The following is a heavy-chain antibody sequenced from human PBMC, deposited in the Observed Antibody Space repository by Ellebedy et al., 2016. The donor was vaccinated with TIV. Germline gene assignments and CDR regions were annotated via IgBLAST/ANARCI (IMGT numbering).Heavy chain of an antibody. J-gene: IGHJ4*02. D-gene: IGHD4-17*01. Sequence: GESLKISCAASGFTFSSYGMHWVRQAPGKGLEWVAGLWYDASNEHYGDSVKGRFTISRDNSENTLYLQMNSLRGEDTAVYYCAREFGDYFFDFWGQGTLVTVSS. CDR3: AREFGDYFFDF. V-gene: IGHV3-33*08. CDR2: LWYDASNE. CDR1: GFTFSSYG.